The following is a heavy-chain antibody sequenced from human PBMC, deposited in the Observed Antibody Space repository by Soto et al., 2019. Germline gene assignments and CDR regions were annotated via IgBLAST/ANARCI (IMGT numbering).Heavy chain of an antibody. J-gene: IGHJ6*02. Sequence: VKVSCKASGGTFSNYAISWVRQAPGQGLEWVGGIIPMFGTSNYAQNFQGRVSITADESTSTAYMELSSLRSEDTAVYYCARGVRTGFYGMDVWGQGTTVTVSS. D-gene: IGHD3-10*01. CDR3: ARGVRTGFYGMDV. V-gene: IGHV1-69*13. CDR2: IIPMFGTS. CDR1: GGTFSNYA.